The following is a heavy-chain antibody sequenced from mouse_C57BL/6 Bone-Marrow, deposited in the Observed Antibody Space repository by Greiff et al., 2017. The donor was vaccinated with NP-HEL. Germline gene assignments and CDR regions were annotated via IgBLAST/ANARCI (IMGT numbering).Heavy chain of an antibody. J-gene: IGHJ4*01. CDR3: AREGGLRRRTYAMDY. CDR1: VFTFSDYY. CDR2: INYDGSST. D-gene: IGHD2-4*01. V-gene: IGHV5-16*01. Sequence: EVKLVESEGGLVQPGSSMKLSCTASVFTFSDYYMAWVRQVPEKGLEWVANINYDGSSTYYLDSLKSRFIISRDNAKNILYLQMSSLKSEDTATYYCAREGGLRRRTYAMDYWGQGTSVTVSS.